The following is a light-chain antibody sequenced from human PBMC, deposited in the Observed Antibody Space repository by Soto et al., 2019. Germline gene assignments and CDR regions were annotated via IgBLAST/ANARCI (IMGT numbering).Light chain of an antibody. CDR3: QQYNNWPPLT. J-gene: IGKJ4*01. CDR2: GAS. V-gene: IGKV3D-15*01. CDR1: QSVSSN. Sequence: EIVMTQSPATLSVSPGERATLSCRASQSVSSNLAWYQQKPGQAPRLLIYGASIGATGIPARFSGSGSGTEFTLTISSLQSEDFAVYYCQQYNNWPPLTFGGGTKVEIK.